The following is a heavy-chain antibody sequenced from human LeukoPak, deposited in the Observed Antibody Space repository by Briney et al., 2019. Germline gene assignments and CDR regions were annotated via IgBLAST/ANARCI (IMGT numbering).Heavy chain of an antibody. CDR1: GFTFSSHG. J-gene: IGHJ4*02. V-gene: IGHV3-33*08. Sequence: GGSLRLSCEASGFTFSSHGMHWVRQAPGKGLEWVAVIWYDGSYEYYADSVKGRITISRDNSNSTLYLQMNSLSAEDTAVYYCARDKSTSCYYFDYWGQGALVTVSS. CDR2: IWYDGSYE. D-gene: IGHD2-2*01. CDR3: ARDKSTSCYYFDY.